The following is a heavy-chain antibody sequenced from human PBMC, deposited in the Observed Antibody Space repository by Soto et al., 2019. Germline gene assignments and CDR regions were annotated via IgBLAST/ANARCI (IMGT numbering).Heavy chain of an antibody. Sequence: SLRLSCAASGFTVSTNYMSWVRQAPGKGLEWVSVIYSGSSTYYADSVKGRFTISRDNSRNTLFLQMNSLRAEDTAIYYCVREVSAFDIWGQGTMVTVSS. CDR1: GFTVSTNY. CDR3: VREVSAFDI. V-gene: IGHV3-53*01. J-gene: IGHJ3*02. CDR2: IYSGSST.